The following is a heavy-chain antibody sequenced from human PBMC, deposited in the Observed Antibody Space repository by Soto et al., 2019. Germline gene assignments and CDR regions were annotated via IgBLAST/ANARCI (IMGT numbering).Heavy chain of an antibody. CDR3: ARDMAYGDFLPALF. Sequence: QGQLVQSGAEVKKPGASVKVSCKASGYTFTDYYIHWVRQAPGQGLEWMGWINPKSGVTNYAQKFQGRVTMITDTSISPAYMELSRLRSDDTAVYYCARDMAYGDFLPALFWGQGTLVTVSS. V-gene: IGHV1-2*02. CDR2: INPKSGVT. D-gene: IGHD4-17*01. J-gene: IGHJ4*02. CDR1: GYTFTDYY.